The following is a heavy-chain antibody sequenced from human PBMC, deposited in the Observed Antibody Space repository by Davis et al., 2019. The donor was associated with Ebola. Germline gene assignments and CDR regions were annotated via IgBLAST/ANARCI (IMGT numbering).Heavy chain of an antibody. CDR1: AGSIGTYY. CDR3: ARYNWNVGGFDP. CDR2: IYHTGST. Sequence: MPSEPLSPTWQLSAGSIGTYYWTWIRHPIGKGREWVGYIYHTGSTTYSPSLKSRVTISVDTSKNQFSLKLTSVTAADTAVYYCARYNWNVGGFDPWGQGTLVTVSS. V-gene: IGHV4-59*01. J-gene: IGHJ5*02. D-gene: IGHD1-20*01.